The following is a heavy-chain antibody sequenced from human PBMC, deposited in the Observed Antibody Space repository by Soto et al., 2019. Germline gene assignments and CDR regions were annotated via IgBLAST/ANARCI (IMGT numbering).Heavy chain of an antibody. D-gene: IGHD2-21*02. V-gene: IGHV3-30*18. Sequence: QVQLVESGGGVVQPGRSLRLSCAASGFTFSSYGMHWVRQAPGKGLEWVAVISYDGSNKYYAESVKGRFTISRDNSKNTLYLQMNSLRAEDTAVYYCAKDGFAYCGGDCYGGYPSWFDPWGQGTLVTVSS. J-gene: IGHJ5*02. CDR1: GFTFSSYG. CDR2: ISYDGSNK. CDR3: AKDGFAYCGGDCYGGYPSWFDP.